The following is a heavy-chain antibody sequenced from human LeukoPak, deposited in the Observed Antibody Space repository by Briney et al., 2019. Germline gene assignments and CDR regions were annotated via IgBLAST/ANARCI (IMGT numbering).Heavy chain of an antibody. Sequence: PGGSLRLSCAASGFTFDDYTMHWVRQAPGKGLEWVALISRDGGSTYYADSVKGRFTISRDNARNSLYLQMNSLRAEDTAVYYCARDGLAAATLHWCFDLWGRGTLVTVSS. CDR2: ISRDGGST. CDR3: ARDGLAAATLHWCFDL. J-gene: IGHJ2*01. D-gene: IGHD2-15*01. V-gene: IGHV3-43*01. CDR1: GFTFDDYT.